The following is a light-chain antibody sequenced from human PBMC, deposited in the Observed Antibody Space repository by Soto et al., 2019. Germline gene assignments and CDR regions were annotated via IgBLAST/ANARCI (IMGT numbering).Light chain of an antibody. J-gene: IGKJ1*01. CDR3: QQYGGSPWT. V-gene: IGKV3-20*01. Sequence: EIVLTQSTGTLSLSPGERATLSCRASQSVSRSYLAWYQQKPGQAPRLLIYGASSRATGIPDRFSGSGSGTDFTLTISRLDPEDFAVYYCQQYGGSPWTFGQGTKVEIK. CDR2: GAS. CDR1: QSVSRSY.